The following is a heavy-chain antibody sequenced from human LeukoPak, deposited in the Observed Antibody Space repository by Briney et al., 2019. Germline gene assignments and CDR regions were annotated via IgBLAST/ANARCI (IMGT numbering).Heavy chain of an antibody. CDR2: IDWDDDK. J-gene: IGHJ5*02. D-gene: IGHD3/OR15-3a*01. CDR1: GFSLNTHGMR. V-gene: IGHV2-70*04. CDR3: ARTQGDWLLNNWFDP. Sequence: SGPTLVNPTQTLTLTCTFSGFSLNTHGMRVSWIRQPPGMALEWLSRIDWDDDKFYSTSLKTRLTISKDTSKNQLVLTLTNMDPVDTATYYCARTQGDWLLNNWFDPWGQGTLVTVSS.